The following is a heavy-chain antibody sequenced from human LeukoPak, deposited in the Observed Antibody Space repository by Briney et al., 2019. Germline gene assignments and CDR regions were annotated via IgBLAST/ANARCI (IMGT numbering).Heavy chain of an antibody. D-gene: IGHD1-26*01. Sequence: SETLSLTCTVSGGSISSSSYYWGWIRQPPGKGLEWIGSIYYSGSTYYNPSLKSRVTISVDTSKNQFSLKLSSVTAADTAVYYCARREVGISTFDYWGQGTLVTVSS. V-gene: IGHV4-39*01. J-gene: IGHJ4*02. CDR3: ARREVGISTFDY. CDR1: GGSISSSSYY. CDR2: IYYSGST.